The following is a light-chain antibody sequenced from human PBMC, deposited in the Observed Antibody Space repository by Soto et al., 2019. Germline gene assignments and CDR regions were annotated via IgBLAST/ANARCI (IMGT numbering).Light chain of an antibody. J-gene: IGKJ4*01. V-gene: IGKV1-39*01. CDR2: GAS. CDR3: QEGSTLLT. CDR1: QSVSTY. Sequence: DIQMTQSPSSLSISVGDRVTITCRTSQSVSTYLNWYQQRPGKAPKLLIYGASSLQSGVPSRFSGSGSGTHFTLTISSLQPEDFATYYCQEGSTLLTFGGGTKVEIK.